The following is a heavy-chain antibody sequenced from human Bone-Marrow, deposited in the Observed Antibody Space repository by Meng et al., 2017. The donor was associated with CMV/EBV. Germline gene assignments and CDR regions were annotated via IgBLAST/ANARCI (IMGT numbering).Heavy chain of an antibody. J-gene: IGHJ3*02. CDR2: ISTSGTTI. D-gene: IGHD1-26*01. CDR3: ARRSGSHLDGFDI. Sequence: GESLKISCAASGFTFSSYAMSWVRQAPGKGLEWVSYISTSGTTISYADSVKGRFTMSRDNARNSVYLQMNSLRAEDTAFYYCARRSGSHLDGFDIWGQGTMVTVSS. V-gene: IGHV3-48*03. CDR1: GFTFSSYA.